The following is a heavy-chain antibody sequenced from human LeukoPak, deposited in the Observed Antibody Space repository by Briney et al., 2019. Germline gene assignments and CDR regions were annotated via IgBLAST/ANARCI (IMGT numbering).Heavy chain of an antibody. Sequence: ASVKVSCKASGYTFTGYYMHWVRQAPGQGLEWMGWINPNSGGTNYAQKFQGRVTMTRDTSISTAYMELSRLRSDDTAVYYCARVNGGMITFGGVHPFDYWGQGTLVTVSS. J-gene: IGHJ4*02. D-gene: IGHD3-16*01. CDR2: INPNSGGT. CDR1: GYTFTGYY. V-gene: IGHV1-2*02. CDR3: ARVNGGMITFGGVHPFDY.